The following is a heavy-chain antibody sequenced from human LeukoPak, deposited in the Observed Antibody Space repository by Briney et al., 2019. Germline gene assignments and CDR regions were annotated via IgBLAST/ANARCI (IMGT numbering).Heavy chain of an antibody. CDR3: ARAPLPYYDFWSGYQYYFDY. Sequence: PSETLSLTCAVYGGSFSGYYWSWIRQPPGKGLEWIGEINHSGSTNYNPSLKSRVTISVDTSKNQFSLKLSSVTAADTAVYYCARAPLPYYDFWSGYQYYFDYWGQGTLVTVSS. CDR1: GGSFSGYY. V-gene: IGHV4-34*01. D-gene: IGHD3-3*01. CDR2: INHSGST. J-gene: IGHJ4*02.